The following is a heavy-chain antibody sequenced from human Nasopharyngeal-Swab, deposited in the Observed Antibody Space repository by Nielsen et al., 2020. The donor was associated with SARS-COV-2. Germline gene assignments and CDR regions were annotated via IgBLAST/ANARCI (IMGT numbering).Heavy chain of an antibody. CDR1: GFTFDDYA. CDR3: ARSVGSYYGQGAFDI. CDR2: IRSKTYGGAP. V-gene: IGHV3-49*01. J-gene: IGHJ3*02. D-gene: IGHD1-26*01. Sequence: SLRLSCTTSGFTFDDYAMSWFRQAPGKGLEWVGFIRSKTYGGAPEYAASVKGRFTVSRDGAEGIAYLQMNSLGTEDTGVYYCARSVGSYYGQGAFDIWGQGTMVTVSS.